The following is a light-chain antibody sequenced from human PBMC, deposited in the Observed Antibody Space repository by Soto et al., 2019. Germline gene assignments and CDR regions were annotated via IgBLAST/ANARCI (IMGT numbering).Light chain of an antibody. Sequence: QSVLTQPPSASGTPGQRVTISCSGSSPNIGSNFVSWYQQVPGTAPRLLIYSDNQRPSGVPDRFSGSRSGTSASLAISGLQSEDETEYYCAAWDDSLYGLVFGGGTKVTVL. CDR1: SPNIGSNF. J-gene: IGLJ2*01. V-gene: IGLV1-44*01. CDR2: SDN. CDR3: AAWDDSLYGLV.